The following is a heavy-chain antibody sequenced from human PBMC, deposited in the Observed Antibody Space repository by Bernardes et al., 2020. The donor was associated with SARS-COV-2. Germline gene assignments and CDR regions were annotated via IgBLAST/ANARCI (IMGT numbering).Heavy chain of an antibody. CDR3: AHAAGGPFDY. D-gene: IGHD6-13*01. CDR2: IYWDDDK. V-gene: IGHV2-5*02. J-gene: IGHJ4*02. CDR1: LFSLSPSGAG. Sequence: SGSTLSKPTQPLTLTCPFSLFSLSPSGAGVGWIRQPPGKALEWLALIYWDDDKRYSPSLKTRLTITKDTSKNQVVLTMTNMDPVDTATYYCAHAAGGPFDYWGQGTLVTVSS.